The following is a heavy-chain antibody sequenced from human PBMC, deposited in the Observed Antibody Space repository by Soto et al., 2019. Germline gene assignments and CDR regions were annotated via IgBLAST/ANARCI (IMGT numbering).Heavy chain of an antibody. J-gene: IGHJ6*02. D-gene: IGHD6-19*01. CDR2: INAGNGNT. CDR1: GYRMTVYA. CDR3: ARHSSGWYYHGMDV. Sequence: SVKGSCRAAGYRMTVYASRWGSHEPEQRLEWMGWINAGNGNTKYSQKFQGRVTITRDTSASTAYMELSSLRSEDTAVYYCARHSSGWYYHGMDVWGQGTTVTVSS. V-gene: IGHV1-3*01.